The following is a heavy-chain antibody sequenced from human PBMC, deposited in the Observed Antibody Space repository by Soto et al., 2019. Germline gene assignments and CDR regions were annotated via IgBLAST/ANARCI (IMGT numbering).Heavy chain of an antibody. D-gene: IGHD3-3*01. J-gene: IGHJ4*02. CDR1: GFTVSSNY. V-gene: IGHV3-66*01. CDR3: ARTGITIFGAGYYFDY. Sequence: RGSLRLSCAASGFTVSSNYMSWVRQAPGKGLEWVSVIYSGGSTYYADSVKGRFTISRDNSKNTLYLQMNSLRAEDTVVYYCARTGITIFGAGYYFDYWGQGTLVTVSS. CDR2: IYSGGST.